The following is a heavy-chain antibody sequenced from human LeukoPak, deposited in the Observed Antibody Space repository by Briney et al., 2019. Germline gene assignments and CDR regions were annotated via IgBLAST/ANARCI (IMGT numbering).Heavy chain of an antibody. CDR3: ARGHNNAADY. CDR1: GFRFTSCW. CDR2: IYPSDSDT. V-gene: IGHV5-51*01. J-gene: IGHJ4*02. D-gene: IGHD3-10*01. Sequence: GESLKISCKVSGFRFTSCWIGWVRQMPGKGLEWMGLIYPSDSDTRYTPAFQGQVTISADRSISTAYLQWSSLKAPDTAIYYCARGHNNAADYWGQGTLVTVSS.